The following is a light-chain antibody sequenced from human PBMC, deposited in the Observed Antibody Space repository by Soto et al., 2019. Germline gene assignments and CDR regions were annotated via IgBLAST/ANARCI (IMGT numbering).Light chain of an antibody. J-gene: IGKJ1*01. CDR2: KIS. Sequence: DIVMTQSPLSSPVTLGQPASISCRSSESLVHSDGNTYLSWLHQRPGQPPRLLIYKISKRLPGVPERISGSGAGTEFTLKISRVEAEEVGIYYCMQATQFSWTFGQGAKVEV. CDR1: ESLVHSDGNTY. CDR3: MQATQFSWT. V-gene: IGKV2-24*01.